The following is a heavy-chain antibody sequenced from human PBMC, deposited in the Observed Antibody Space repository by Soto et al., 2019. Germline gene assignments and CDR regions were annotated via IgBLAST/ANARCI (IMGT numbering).Heavy chain of an antibody. D-gene: IGHD6-13*01. V-gene: IGHV4-4*02. CDR3: ATRIRQPV. Sequence: QVQLQELAPGLVKPSGTLSLVCAVSGGSITSDTWCTWVRQPPGKGLEWIGEVHIGMGTNYNASLGSRITISLDKSNKQFSLKLTSATAADTAVYYWATRIRQPVWGQGTLVTVSS. J-gene: IGHJ4*02. CDR1: GGSITSDTW. CDR2: VHIGMGT.